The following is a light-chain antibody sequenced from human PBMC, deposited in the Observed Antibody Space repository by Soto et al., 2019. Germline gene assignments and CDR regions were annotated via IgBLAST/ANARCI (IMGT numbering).Light chain of an antibody. CDR1: SSTIGAGYD. Sequence: QSALTQPPSVSGSPGQRVIISCTGNSSTIGAGYDVHWYQHLPGTAPKLLISANSNRPSGVPGRFSGSKSGTSASLAITGLQAEDEADYYCQSYDSSLSGFYVFGTGTKVTVL. J-gene: IGLJ1*01. CDR2: ANS. V-gene: IGLV1-40*01. CDR3: QSYDSSLSGFYV.